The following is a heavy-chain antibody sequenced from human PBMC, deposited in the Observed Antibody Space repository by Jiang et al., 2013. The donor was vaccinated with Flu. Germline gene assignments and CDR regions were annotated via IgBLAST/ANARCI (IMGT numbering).Heavy chain of an antibody. CDR2: STLRGGST. J-gene: IGHJ3*02. CDR3: ARWPYYDYVWGSYRYGAFDI. D-gene: IGHD3-16*02. V-gene: IGHV1-46*03. Sequence: WMGSKSTLRGGSTSYAQKFQGRVTMTRDTSTSTVYMELSSLRSEDTAVYYCARWPYYDYVWGSYRYGAFDIWGQGTMVTVSS.